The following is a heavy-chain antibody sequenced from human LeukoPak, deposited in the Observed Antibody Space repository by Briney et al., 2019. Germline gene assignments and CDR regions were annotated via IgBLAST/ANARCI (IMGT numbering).Heavy chain of an antibody. CDR3: AREGLYGPYAGH. J-gene: IGHJ4*02. D-gene: IGHD4-17*01. CDR2: ISYTSSYI. V-gene: IGHV3-21*01. CDR1: GFTVSSNY. Sequence: GGSLRLSCAASGFTVSSNYMSWFRQAPGKGLEWVSSISYTSSYIYYADSVKGRFTISRDNAKNSLFLQMNSLRAEDTAVYYCAREGLYGPYAGHWGQGTLVTVSS.